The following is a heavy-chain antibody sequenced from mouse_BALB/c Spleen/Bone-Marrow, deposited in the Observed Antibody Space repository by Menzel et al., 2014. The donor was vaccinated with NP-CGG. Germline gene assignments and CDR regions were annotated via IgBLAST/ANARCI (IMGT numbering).Heavy chain of an antibody. CDR2: INPYNDGT. J-gene: IGHJ4*01. CDR1: GYTFTSYV. D-gene: IGHD2-4*01. Sequence: VQLQQSGPELVKPGASVKMSCKASGYTFTSYVMHWVKQKPGQGLEWIGYINPYNDGTKYNEKFKGKAILTSDKSSSSANMELSSLTSEDSAVYYCARAMIYYYAMDYWGQGTSVTVSS. V-gene: IGHV1-14*01. CDR3: ARAMIYYYAMDY.